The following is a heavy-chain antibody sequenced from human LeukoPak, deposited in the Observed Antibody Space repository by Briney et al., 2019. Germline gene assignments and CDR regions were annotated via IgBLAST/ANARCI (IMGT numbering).Heavy chain of an antibody. CDR1: GGSISSSNW. Sequence: SGTLSLTCAVSGGSISSSNWWSWVRQTPGKGLEWIGEIYHSGSTYYNPSLKSRVTISVDTSKSQFSLKLSSVTAADTAVYYCARLREYSSSWFWGPGHFDYWGQGTLATVSS. J-gene: IGHJ4*02. CDR2: IYHSGST. D-gene: IGHD6-13*01. CDR3: ARLREYSSSWFWGPGHFDY. V-gene: IGHV4-4*02.